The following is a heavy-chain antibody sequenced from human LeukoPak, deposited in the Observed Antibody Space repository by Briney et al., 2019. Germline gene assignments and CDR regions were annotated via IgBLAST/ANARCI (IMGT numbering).Heavy chain of an antibody. CDR1: GFTFSSYA. CDR2: ISSNGGST. Sequence: GGSLRLSCAASGFTFSSYAMHWVRQAPGKGLEYVSAISSNGGSTYYANSVKGRFTVSRDNSKNTLYLQMGSLRAEDMAVYYCARSGHYDFWSGYPNYYYYYYMDVWGKGTTVTVSS. V-gene: IGHV3-64*01. CDR3: ARSGHYDFWSGYPNYYYYYYMDV. J-gene: IGHJ6*03. D-gene: IGHD3-3*01.